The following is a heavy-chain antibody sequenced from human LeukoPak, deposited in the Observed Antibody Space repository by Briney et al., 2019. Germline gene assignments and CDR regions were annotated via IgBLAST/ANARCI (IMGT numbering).Heavy chain of an antibody. D-gene: IGHD4-23*01. Sequence: PVKVSCKASGGTFSSHTINWVRQAPGQGLEWMGGIIPIFGTANYAQKFQGRVTITAVESTSTAYMEVSSLRSEDTAVYYCARGWLAETMVVTPYNYWGQGTLVTVSS. CDR1: GGTFSSHT. CDR3: ARGWLAETMVVTPYNY. CDR2: IIPIFGTA. J-gene: IGHJ4*02. V-gene: IGHV1-69*13.